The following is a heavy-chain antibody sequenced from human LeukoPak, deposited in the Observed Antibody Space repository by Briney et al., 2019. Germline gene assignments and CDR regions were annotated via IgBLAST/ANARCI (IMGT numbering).Heavy chain of an antibody. CDR2: ISYDGSNK. D-gene: IGHD6-19*01. Sequence: GRSLRLSCAASGFTFSSYAMHWVRQAPGKGLEWVAVISYDGSNKYYADSVKGRFTISRDNSKNTLYLQMNSLRAEDTAVYYCASAVADHYFDYWGQGTLVTVSS. CDR3: ASAVADHYFDY. CDR1: GFTFSSYA. V-gene: IGHV3-30*04. J-gene: IGHJ4*02.